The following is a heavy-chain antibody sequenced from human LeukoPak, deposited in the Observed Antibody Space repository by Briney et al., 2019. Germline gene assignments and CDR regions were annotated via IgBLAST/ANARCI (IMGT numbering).Heavy chain of an antibody. CDR2: ISGSAGNT. CDR3: ARVIRDYGSGNDEFDY. Sequence: GGSLRLSCAASGFTFSSYAMSWVRQAPGKGLEWVSAISGSAGNTYDADSVKGRFTISRDNSKNTLYLQMNSLRAEDTAVYYCARVIRDYGSGNDEFDYWGQGTLVTVSS. D-gene: IGHD3-10*01. J-gene: IGHJ4*02. CDR1: GFTFSSYA. V-gene: IGHV3-23*01.